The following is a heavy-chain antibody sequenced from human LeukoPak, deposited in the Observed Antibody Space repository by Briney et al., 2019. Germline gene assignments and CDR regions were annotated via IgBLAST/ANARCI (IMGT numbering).Heavy chain of an antibody. D-gene: IGHD6-13*01. CDR1: GFTISSYA. CDR2: ISGSGGST. CDR3: AKTGTPWYYFDY. Sequence: GGSLRLSCAASGFTISSYAMSWVRQAPGKRLEWVSAISGSGGSTYYADSVKGRFTISRDNSKNTLYLQMNSLRAEDTAVYYCAKTGTPWYYFDYWGQGTLVTVSS. V-gene: IGHV3-23*01. J-gene: IGHJ4*02.